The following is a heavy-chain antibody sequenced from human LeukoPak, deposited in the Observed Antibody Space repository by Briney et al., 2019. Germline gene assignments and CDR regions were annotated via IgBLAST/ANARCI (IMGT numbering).Heavy chain of an antibody. CDR2: IKQDGSEK. J-gene: IGHJ5*02. CDR1: GFTFSSYW. CDR3: ARERGVAAAPDKRWFDP. Sequence: GGSLRLSCAASGFTFSSYWMSWVRQAPGKGLEWVANIKQDGSEKYYVDSVKGRFTISRDNAKNSLYLQMNSLRAEDTAVYYCARERGVAAAPDKRWFDPWGQGTLVTVSS. D-gene: IGHD6-13*01. V-gene: IGHV3-7*01.